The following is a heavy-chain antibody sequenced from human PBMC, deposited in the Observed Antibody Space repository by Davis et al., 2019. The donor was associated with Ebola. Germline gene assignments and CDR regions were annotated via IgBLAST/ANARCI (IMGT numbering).Heavy chain of an antibody. J-gene: IGHJ4*02. Sequence: GESLKISCAASGFTFSPYRMHWVRQAPGKGLVWVSRINSDGSNTDYADSVKGRFTISRDNDKNTLYLQMNSLRAEDTAVYYCARTSHYFDCWGQGTLVTVSS. V-gene: IGHV3-74*01. CDR3: ARTSHYFDC. CDR2: INSDGSNT. CDR1: GFTFSPYR.